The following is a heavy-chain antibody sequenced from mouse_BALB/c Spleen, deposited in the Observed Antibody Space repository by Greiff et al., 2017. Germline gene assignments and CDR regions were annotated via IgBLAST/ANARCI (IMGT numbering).Heavy chain of an antibody. CDR1: GYSITSDYA. CDR2: ISYSGST. Sequence: EVKLMESGPGLVKPSQSLSLTCTVTGYSITSDYAWNWIRQFPGNKLEWMGYISYSGSTSYNPSLKSRISITRDTSKNQFFLQLNSVTTEDTATYYCAREEGYYFDYWGQGTTLTVSS. J-gene: IGHJ2*01. V-gene: IGHV3-2*02. CDR3: AREEGYYFDY.